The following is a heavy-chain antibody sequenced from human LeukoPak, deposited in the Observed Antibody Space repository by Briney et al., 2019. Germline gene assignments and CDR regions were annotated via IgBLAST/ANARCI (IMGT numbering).Heavy chain of an antibody. CDR3: ARGRNIEMTTMSGGSDY. V-gene: IGHV1-2*02. CDR1: GYTFTDYY. D-gene: IGHD5-24*01. J-gene: IGHJ4*02. CDR2: LNPNSGDT. Sequence: GASLKVSCKASGYTFTDYYMHWVRQAPGQGLEWMGWLNPNSGDTNYAQKFQGRVSMTRDTSISTAYMDLSDLRSDDTAVYYCARGRNIEMTTMSGGSDYWGQGTLVTVSS.